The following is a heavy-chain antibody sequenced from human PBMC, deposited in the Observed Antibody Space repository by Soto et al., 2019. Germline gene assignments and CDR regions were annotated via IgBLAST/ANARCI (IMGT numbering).Heavy chain of an antibody. V-gene: IGHV3-15*01. J-gene: IGHJ4*02. D-gene: IGHD2-15*01. CDR2: IKSKTDGGTT. CDR3: TTDPNILDIVVVVAATSFDY. CDR1: GFTFSNAW. Sequence: GGSLRLSCAASGFTFSNAWMSWVRQAPGKGLEWVGRIKSKTDGGTTDYAAPVKGRFTISRDDSKNTLYLQMNSLKTEDTAVYYCTTDPNILDIVVVVAATSFDYWGQGTLVTVSS.